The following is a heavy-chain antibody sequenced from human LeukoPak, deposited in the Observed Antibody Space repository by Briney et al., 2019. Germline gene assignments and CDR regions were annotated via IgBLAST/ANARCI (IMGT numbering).Heavy chain of an antibody. Sequence: GASVKVSCKASGYTFTSYGISWVRQAPGQGLEWMGWISAYNGNTNYAQKLQGRVTMTTDTSTSTAYMELSSLRSEDTAVYYCARQYSDILTGYHRGELYWYFDLWGRGTLVTVSS. CDR1: GYTFTSYG. CDR3: ARQYSDILTGYHRGELYWYFDL. CDR2: ISAYNGNT. V-gene: IGHV1-18*01. J-gene: IGHJ2*01. D-gene: IGHD3-9*01.